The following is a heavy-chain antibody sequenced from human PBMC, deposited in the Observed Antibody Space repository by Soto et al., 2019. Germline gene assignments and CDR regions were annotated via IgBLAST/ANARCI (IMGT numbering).Heavy chain of an antibody. Sequence: SETLSLTCTVSGSSISSYYWSWIRQPPGKGLEWIGYIYYSGSTNYNPSLKSRVTISVDTSKNQFSLKLSSVTAADTAVYYCARSGVVRNYYYGMDVWGQGTTVTVSS. D-gene: IGHD3-10*01. J-gene: IGHJ6*02. CDR2: IYYSGST. CDR3: ARSGVVRNYYYGMDV. CDR1: GSSISSYY. V-gene: IGHV4-59*08.